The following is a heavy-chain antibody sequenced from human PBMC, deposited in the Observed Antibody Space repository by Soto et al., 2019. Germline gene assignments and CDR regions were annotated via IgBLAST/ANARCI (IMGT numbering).Heavy chain of an antibody. CDR2: ISAYNGNT. CDR3: ARGLITGSQYSGGWYYFDS. V-gene: IGHV1-18*01. D-gene: IGHD1-26*01. CDR1: GYTFTSYG. J-gene: IGHJ4*02. Sequence: ASVKVSCKASGYTFTSYGISWVRQAPGQGLEWMGWISAYNGNTNYAQKLQGRVTMTTDTSTSTAYMELRSLRSDDTAVYYCARGLITGSQYSGGWYYFDSWGQGTQVTVS.